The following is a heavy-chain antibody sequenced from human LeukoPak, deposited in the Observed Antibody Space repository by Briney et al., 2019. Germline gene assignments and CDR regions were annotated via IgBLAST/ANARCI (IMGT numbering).Heavy chain of an antibody. CDR2: ISSTGGST. Sequence: GGSLRLSCSASGFTFGSYAMHWVRQTPGKGLEYVSAISSTGGSTYYADSVKRRFTISRDNSKNTLYHQMSSLRAEDTAVYYCVKDGGNIMITFGGVIVTPSYFDYWGRGTLVTVSS. V-gene: IGHV3-64D*06. D-gene: IGHD3-16*02. CDR1: GFTFGSYA. CDR3: VKDGGNIMITFGGVIVTPSYFDY. J-gene: IGHJ4*02.